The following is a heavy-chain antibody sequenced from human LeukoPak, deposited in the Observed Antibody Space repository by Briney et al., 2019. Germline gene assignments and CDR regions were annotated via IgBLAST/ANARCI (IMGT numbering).Heavy chain of an antibody. CDR3: TRDRGSWYYYDSSGYFYFDY. CDR1: GFTFGDYA. Sequence: GGSLRLSCTASGFTFGDYAMSWFRQAPGKGREWVGFIRSKAYGGTTEYAASVKGRFTISRDDSKSIAYLQMNSLKTEDTAVYYCTRDRGSWYYYDSSGYFYFDYWGQGTLVTVSS. J-gene: IGHJ4*02. D-gene: IGHD3-22*01. V-gene: IGHV3-49*03. CDR2: IRSKAYGGTT.